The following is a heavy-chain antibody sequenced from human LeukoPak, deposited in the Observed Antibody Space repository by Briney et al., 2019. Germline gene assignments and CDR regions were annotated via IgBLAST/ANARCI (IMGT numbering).Heavy chain of an antibody. CDR1: GFSVSGNY. D-gene: IGHD2-15*01. CDR3: ARGYCSGGSCSKFDY. V-gene: IGHV3-53*01. J-gene: IGHJ4*02. Sequence: GGSLRLSCVPSGFSVSGNYMTWVRRAPGKGLEWVSFIHTSGSTFYADSVKGRFTISRDNSKNTLYLQMNSLRADDTAMYYCARGYCSGGSCSKFDYWGQGTLVTVSS. CDR2: IHTSGST.